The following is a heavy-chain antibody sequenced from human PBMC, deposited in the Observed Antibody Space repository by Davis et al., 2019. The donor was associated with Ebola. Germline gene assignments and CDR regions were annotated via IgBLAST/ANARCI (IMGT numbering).Heavy chain of an antibody. Sequence: PSETLSLTCSVASAAIGSSAYFWGWILQSPGKGLEYIGIFLYGGTTHSSPSLKSRVTMSIDTSQNQFSLELTSVTAADTATYYCARGFSMKAVAQNGYMDVWGKGTTVTVSS. V-gene: IGHV4-39*07. D-gene: IGHD3-22*01. CDR2: FLYGGTT. CDR3: ARGFSMKAVAQNGYMDV. CDR1: SAAIGSSAYF. J-gene: IGHJ6*03.